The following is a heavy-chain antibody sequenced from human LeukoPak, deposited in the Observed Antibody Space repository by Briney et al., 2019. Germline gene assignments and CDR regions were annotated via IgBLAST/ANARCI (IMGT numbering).Heavy chain of an antibody. J-gene: IGHJ4*02. CDR1: GDSVSSNSAA. Sequence: SQTLSLTCAISGDSVSSNSAAWNWIRQSPSRGLEWLGRTYYRSKWYNDYAVSVKSRITINPDTSKNQFSLQLNSVTPEDTAVYYCARASRDGYNYGTGYFDYWGQGTLVTVSS. CDR3: ARASRDGYNYGTGYFDY. CDR2: TYYRSKWYN. D-gene: IGHD5-24*01. V-gene: IGHV6-1*01.